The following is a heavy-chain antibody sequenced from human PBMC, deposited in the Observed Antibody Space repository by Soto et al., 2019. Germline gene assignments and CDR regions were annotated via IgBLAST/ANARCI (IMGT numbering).Heavy chain of an antibody. V-gene: IGHV3-53*02. Sequence: EVQLVETGGGLIQPGGSLRLSCAASGFTVSSHYMSWVRQAPGKGLEWVSVIYSGGSTYYADSVKGRFTISRDNSKNTLYLQMNSLRAEDTAVYYCAREGYSRLYGMDVWGQGTTVTVSS. CDR3: AREGYSRLYGMDV. D-gene: IGHD6-13*01. CDR1: GFTVSSHY. CDR2: IYSGGST. J-gene: IGHJ6*02.